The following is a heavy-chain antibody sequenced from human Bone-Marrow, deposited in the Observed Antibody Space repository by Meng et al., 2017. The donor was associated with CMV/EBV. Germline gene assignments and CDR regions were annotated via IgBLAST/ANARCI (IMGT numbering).Heavy chain of an antibody. J-gene: IGHJ3*02. CDR2: IGNRASGDTT. D-gene: IGHD1-26*01. CDR1: RFTFSDHY. Sequence: GGSLRLSCVGSRFTFSDHYIDWVRQAPGKGLEWVGRIGNRASGDTTEYAASVIGRFTISRDDSKSSSYLQMSSLKTEDTAVYYCTRGRSGIDIYAFDICGQGTMVTVSS. CDR3: TRGRSGIDIYAFDI. V-gene: IGHV3-72*01.